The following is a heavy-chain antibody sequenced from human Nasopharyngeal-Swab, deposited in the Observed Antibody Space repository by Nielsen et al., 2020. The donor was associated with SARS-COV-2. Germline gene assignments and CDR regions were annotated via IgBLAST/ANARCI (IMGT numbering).Heavy chain of an antibody. Sequence: SETLSLTCTVSGGSISSSSYYWGWIRQPPGKGPEWIGSIYYNGSTYYNPSLKSRVTISVDTSKNQFSLKLSSVTAADTAVYYCARGILRSNWFDPWGQGTLVTVSS. V-gene: IGHV4-39*07. CDR3: ARGILRSNWFDP. J-gene: IGHJ5*02. CDR1: GGSISSSSYY. CDR2: IYYNGST. D-gene: IGHD2/OR15-2a*01.